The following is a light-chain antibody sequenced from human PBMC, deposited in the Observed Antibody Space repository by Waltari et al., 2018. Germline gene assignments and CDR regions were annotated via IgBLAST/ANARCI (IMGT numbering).Light chain of an antibody. J-gene: IGKJ1*01. CDR3: QQYYSYSWT. Sequence: DIQMTQSPSTLSASVGDRVTITCRASQSISSWLAWFQQKPGKAPNLLIYKASSLVSGVPSRFSGIGSGTQFTLTISSLQPDDFATYYCQQYYSYSWTFGQGTKVEVK. CDR2: KAS. CDR1: QSISSW. V-gene: IGKV1-5*03.